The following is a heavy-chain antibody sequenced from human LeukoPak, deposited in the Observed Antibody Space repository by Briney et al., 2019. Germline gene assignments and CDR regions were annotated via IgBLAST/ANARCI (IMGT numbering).Heavy chain of an antibody. CDR3: ARHSKTGAYWYFDL. Sequence: PSETLSLTCTVSGGSISSYYWSWIRQPPGKGLEWIGYIYYSGSTNYNPSLKSRVTISVDTSKNQFSLKLSSVTAADTAVYYCARHSKTGAYWYFDLWGRGTLVTVSS. D-gene: IGHD7-27*01. CDR1: GGSISSYY. CDR2: IYYSGST. V-gene: IGHV4-59*08. J-gene: IGHJ2*01.